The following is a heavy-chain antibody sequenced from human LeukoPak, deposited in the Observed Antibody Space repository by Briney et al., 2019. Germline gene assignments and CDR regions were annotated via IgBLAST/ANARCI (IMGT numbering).Heavy chain of an antibody. CDR1: GFTFSSYA. Sequence: PGGSLRLSCAASGFTFSSYAMHWVRQAPGKGLERVAVISYGGSNKYYADSVKGRFTISRDNSKNTLYLQMNSLRAEDTAVYYCARDPSMVRGVVAYYYFDYWGQGTLVTVSS. D-gene: IGHD3-10*01. J-gene: IGHJ4*02. CDR2: ISYGGSNK. CDR3: ARDPSMVRGVVAYYYFDY. V-gene: IGHV3-30-3*01.